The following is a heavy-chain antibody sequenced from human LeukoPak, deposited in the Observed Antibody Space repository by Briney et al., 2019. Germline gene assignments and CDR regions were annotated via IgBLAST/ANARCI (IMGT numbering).Heavy chain of an antibody. CDR3: ARSIGVARYYLDY. CDR1: GFTFISYD. Sequence: GGSLRLSCAASGFTFISYDMHWVRQAPGKGLEYVSGITTNGGSTYHANSVKGRFTISRDNSKNTLYLQMGGLRDEDMAVYYCARSIGVARYYLDYWGQGTLVTVSS. D-gene: IGHD6-19*01. V-gene: IGHV3-64*01. J-gene: IGHJ4*02. CDR2: ITTNGGST.